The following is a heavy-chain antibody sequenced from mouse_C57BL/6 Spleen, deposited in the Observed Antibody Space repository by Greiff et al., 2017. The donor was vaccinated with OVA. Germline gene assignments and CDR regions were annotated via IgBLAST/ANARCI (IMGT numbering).Heavy chain of an antibody. CDR1: GFSLTSYG. D-gene: IGHD2-4*01. J-gene: IGHJ4*01. CDR2: IWSDGST. CDR3: ARAYDYDVRYYAMDY. Sequence: VHLVESGPGLVAPSQSLSITCTVSGFSLTSYGVHWVRQPPGKGLEWLVVIWSDGSTTYNSALKSRLSISKDNSKSQVFLKMNSLQTDDTAMYXCARAYDYDVRYYAMDYWGQGTSVTVSS. V-gene: IGHV2-6*03.